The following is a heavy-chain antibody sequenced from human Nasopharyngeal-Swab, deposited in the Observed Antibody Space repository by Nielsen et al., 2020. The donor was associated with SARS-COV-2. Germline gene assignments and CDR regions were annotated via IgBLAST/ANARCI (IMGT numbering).Heavy chain of an antibody. Sequence: WIRQPPGKGLEWVSAISGSGGSTYYADSVKGRFTISRDNSKNTLYLQMNSLRAEDTAVYYCTKGSSGLDVWGQGTTVTVSS. V-gene: IGHV3-23*01. J-gene: IGHJ6*02. CDR2: ISGSGGST. CDR3: TKGSSGLDV.